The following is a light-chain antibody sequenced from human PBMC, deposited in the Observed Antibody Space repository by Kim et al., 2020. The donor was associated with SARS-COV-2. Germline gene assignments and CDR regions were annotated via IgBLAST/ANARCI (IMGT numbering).Light chain of an antibody. J-gene: IGLJ2*01. CDR3: QVWDSSSDVV. V-gene: IGLV3-21*04. Sequence: VGPGKTARIACGGNNIGSKSVHWYQQRPGPAPILVIYYGSDRPSGIPERFSGSNSGNTATLTISRVEAGDEADYYCQVWDSSSDVVFGGGTQLTVL. CDR2: YGS. CDR1: NIGSKS.